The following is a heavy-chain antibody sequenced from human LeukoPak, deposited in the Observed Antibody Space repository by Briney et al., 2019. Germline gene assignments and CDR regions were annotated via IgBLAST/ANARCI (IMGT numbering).Heavy chain of an antibody. D-gene: IGHD6-13*01. CDR2: ISDNGGST. Sequence: GGSLRLSCAASGFTFSSYAMSWVRQAPGKGLEWVSTISDNGGSTYYADSVKGRFTISRDNSKNTLYLQMNSLRAEDTAVYYCAKPPPDSSSWLFDYWGQGALVTVSS. CDR3: AKPPPDSSSWLFDY. CDR1: GFTFSSYA. J-gene: IGHJ4*02. V-gene: IGHV3-23*01.